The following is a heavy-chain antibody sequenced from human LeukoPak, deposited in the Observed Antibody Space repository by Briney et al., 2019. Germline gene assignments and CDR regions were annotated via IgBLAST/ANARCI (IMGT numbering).Heavy chain of an antibody. CDR2: INPNSGGT. V-gene: IGHV1-2*02. D-gene: IGHD5-12*01. CDR3: ARTNGGYEYN. Sequence: GASVKVSCKASGYTFTSYYMHWVRQAPGQGLEWMGWINPNSGGTNYAQKFQGRVTMTRDTSISTAYMEVSRLKSDDTAVYYCARTNGGYEYNWGQGTRVIVSS. CDR1: GYTFTSYY. J-gene: IGHJ4*02.